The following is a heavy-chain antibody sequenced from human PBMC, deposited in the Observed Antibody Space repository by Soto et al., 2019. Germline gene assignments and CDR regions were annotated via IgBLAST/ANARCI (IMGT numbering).Heavy chain of an antibody. CDR2: IIPILNTG. V-gene: IGHV1-69*13. CDR1: GGTFSSYP. J-gene: IGHJ5*02. Sequence: SVKVSCKVSGGTFSSYPIIWVRQAPGQGLEWMGGIIPILNTGNYAQKFQGRVTITADEPTSTAYMELSSLTSEDTAVYYRARDHPTGWFDPWGRGTMGTVSS. D-gene: IGHD4-17*01. CDR3: ARDHPTGWFDP.